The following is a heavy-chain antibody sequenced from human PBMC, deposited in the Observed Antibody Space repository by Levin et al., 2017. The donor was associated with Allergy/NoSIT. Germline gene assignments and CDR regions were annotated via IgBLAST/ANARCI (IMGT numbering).Heavy chain of an antibody. CDR3: ASPQFGNSVY. D-gene: IGHD4-23*01. CDR1: GFSFSDHY. J-gene: IGHJ4*02. CDR2: SKNKGQSFTT. Sequence: SCAASGFSFSDHYMDWVRQAPGTGLEWVGRSKNKGQSFTTEYAASVQGRFTISRDDSKNSLTLQMNSLKTEDTAVYYCASPQFGNSVYWGQGTLVTVSS. V-gene: IGHV3-72*01.